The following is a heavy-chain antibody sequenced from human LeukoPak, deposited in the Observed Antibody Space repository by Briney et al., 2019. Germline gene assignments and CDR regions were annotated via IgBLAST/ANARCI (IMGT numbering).Heavy chain of an antibody. J-gene: IGHJ5*02. CDR2: INHSGST. D-gene: IGHD2-15*01. CDR1: GGSFSGFY. Sequence: SETLSLTCAVYGGSFSGFYWSWIRQPPGKGLEWIGEINHSGSTNYNPSLKSRVTISVDTSKNQFSLKLSSVTAADTAVYYCARRGSLRFARWGQGTLVTVSS. V-gene: IGHV4-34*01. CDR3: ARRGSLRFAR.